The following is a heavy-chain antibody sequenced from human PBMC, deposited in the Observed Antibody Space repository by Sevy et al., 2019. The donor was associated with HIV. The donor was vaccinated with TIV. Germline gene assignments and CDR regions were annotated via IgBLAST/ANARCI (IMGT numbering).Heavy chain of an antibody. Sequence: GGSLRLSCAASGFTFSSYGMHWVRQAPGKGLEWVAVISYDGSNKYYVDSVKGRFTISRDNSKNTLYLQMNSLRAEDTAVYYCAKGSGWYVDYFDYWGQGTLVTVSS. J-gene: IGHJ4*02. D-gene: IGHD6-19*01. CDR2: ISYDGSNK. V-gene: IGHV3-30*18. CDR1: GFTFSSYG. CDR3: AKGSGWYVDYFDY.